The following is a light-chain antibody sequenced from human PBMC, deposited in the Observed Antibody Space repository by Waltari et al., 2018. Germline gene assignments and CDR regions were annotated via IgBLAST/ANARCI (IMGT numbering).Light chain of an antibody. CDR2: KAS. Sequence: DIQMTQSPSTLSASLGDSVTITCRASQSISYYLAWYQHKPGKAPKLLISKASILESGVPSRVSGSGAGTEFTLTISSLQPDELATYFCQQYSSYSTFGQGTKLESK. CDR1: QSISYY. CDR3: QQYSSYST. V-gene: IGKV1-5*03. J-gene: IGKJ2*01.